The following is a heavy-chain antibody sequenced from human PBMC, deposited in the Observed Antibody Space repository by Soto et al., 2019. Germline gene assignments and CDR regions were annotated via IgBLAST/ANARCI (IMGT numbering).Heavy chain of an antibody. CDR3: ANLIVVVPSAILWSGYSGPAGMDV. CDR1: EFNFRYYG. CDR2: ISGRGGST. Sequence: VSEFNFRYYGWSWVRKNPGKWRDVVSAISGRGGSTYYADSVKGRFTISRDNSKNTLYLQMNSLRAEDTAVYYCANLIVVVPSAILWSGYSGPAGMDVWGQGTLVTGSS. J-gene: IGHJ6*02. V-gene: IGHV3-23*01. D-gene: IGHD2-2*01.